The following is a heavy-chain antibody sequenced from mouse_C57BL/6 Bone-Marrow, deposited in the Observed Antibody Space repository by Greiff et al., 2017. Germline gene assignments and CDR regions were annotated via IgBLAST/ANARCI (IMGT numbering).Heavy chain of an antibody. V-gene: IGHV1-69*01. Sequence: VQLQQPGAELVMPGASVKLSCKASGYTFTSYWMHWVKQRPGQGLEWIGEIDPSDSYTNYNQKFKGKSTLTVDKSSSTAYMLLSSLTSENSAVYYCARGLRPHCFDYWGQGTTLTVSS. J-gene: IGHJ2*01. D-gene: IGHD3-2*02. CDR2: IDPSDSYT. CDR1: GYTFTSYW. CDR3: ARGLRPHCFDY.